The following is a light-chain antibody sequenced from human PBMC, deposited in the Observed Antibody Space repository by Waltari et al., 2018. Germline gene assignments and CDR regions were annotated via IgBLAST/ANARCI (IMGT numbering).Light chain of an antibody. CDR2: DTS. CDR1: QCVSRK. V-gene: IGKV3-15*01. CDR3: QQYSNWPPWT. Sequence: EIMMTQSPATLSVSPGERATLSCRVSQCVSRKLAWYQQKPGQAPRLLIYDTSSRATDIPARFSGSGSGTEFTLTISSLQSEDFAVYYCQQYSNWPPWTFSQGTKVEI. J-gene: IGKJ1*01.